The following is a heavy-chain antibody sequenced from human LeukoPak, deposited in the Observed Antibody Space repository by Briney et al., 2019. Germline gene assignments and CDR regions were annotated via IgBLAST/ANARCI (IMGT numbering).Heavy chain of an antibody. J-gene: IGHJ4*02. Sequence: GGSLRLSCAASGFTANSNYRNWVRQAPGKGLEWVSVVYSADTTYYADSVKGRFTISRDNSKNTLYLQMNNLRAEDTAVYYCARGGGYYAIDYWGQGTPVTVSS. CDR3: ARGGGYYAIDY. CDR2: VYSADTT. D-gene: IGHD1-26*01. V-gene: IGHV3-53*01. CDR1: GFTANSNY.